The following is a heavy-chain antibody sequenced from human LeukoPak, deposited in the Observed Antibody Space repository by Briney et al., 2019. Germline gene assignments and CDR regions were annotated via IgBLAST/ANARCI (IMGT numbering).Heavy chain of an antibody. CDR3: ARDRRGYSGYEGDPFDI. CDR1: GGSISSYY. V-gene: IGHV4-4*07. CDR2: IFPTGRT. Sequence: PSETLSLTCTVSGGSISSYYWSCIRQPAAEGLEWMGGIFPTGRTNYHPSLKSRVTMSVDTSNHQFCLNLGCVTAADTAVYYCARDRRGYSGYEGDPFDIWGQGTMVTVSS. J-gene: IGHJ3*02. D-gene: IGHD5-12*01.